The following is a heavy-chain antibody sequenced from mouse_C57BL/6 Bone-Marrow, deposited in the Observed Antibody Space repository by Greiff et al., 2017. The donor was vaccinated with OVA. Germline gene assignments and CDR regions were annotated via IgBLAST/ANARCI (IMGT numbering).Heavy chain of an antibody. Sequence: EVKLVESGGDLVKPGGSLKLSCAASGFTFSSYGMSWVRQTPDKRLEWVATISSGGSYTYYPDSVKGRFTISRDNAKNTLYLQMSSLKSEDTAMYYCARRGYYGNFYWGQGTLVTVSA. V-gene: IGHV5-6*02. CDR2: ISSGGSYT. CDR1: GFTFSSYG. D-gene: IGHD2-1*01. J-gene: IGHJ3*01. CDR3: ARRGYYGNFY.